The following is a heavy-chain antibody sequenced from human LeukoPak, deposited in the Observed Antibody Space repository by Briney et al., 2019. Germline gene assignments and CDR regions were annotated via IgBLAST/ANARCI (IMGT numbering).Heavy chain of an antibody. D-gene: IGHD3-22*01. CDR2: ISSSGSTI. CDR3: ARDSSYYYDSSALKY. CDR1: GFTFSDYY. J-gene: IGHJ4*02. V-gene: IGHV3-11*04. Sequence: GGSLRLSCAASGFTFSDYYMSWIRQAPGKGLGWVSYISSSGSTIYYADSVKGRFTISRDNAKNSLYLQMNSLRAEDTAVYYCARDSSYYYDSSALKYWGQGTLVTVSS.